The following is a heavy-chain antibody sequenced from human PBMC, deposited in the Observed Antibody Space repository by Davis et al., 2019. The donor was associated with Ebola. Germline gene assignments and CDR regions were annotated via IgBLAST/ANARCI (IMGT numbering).Heavy chain of an antibody. Sequence: ASVKVSCKASGYTFTSYGISWVRQAPGQGLEWMGWINPNSGGTNYAQKFQGRVTMTRDTSISTAYMELSRLRSDDTAVYYCARERGDDSSGYFTPHDAFDIWGQGTMVTVSS. D-gene: IGHD3-22*01. CDR2: INPNSGGT. CDR3: ARERGDDSSGYFTPHDAFDI. CDR1: GYTFTSYG. V-gene: IGHV1-2*02. J-gene: IGHJ3*02.